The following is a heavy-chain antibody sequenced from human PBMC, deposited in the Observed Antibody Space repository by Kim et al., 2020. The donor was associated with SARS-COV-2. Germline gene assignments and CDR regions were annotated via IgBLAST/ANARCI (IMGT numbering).Heavy chain of an antibody. CDR2: INACNGNT. V-gene: IGHV1-3*01. Sequence: ASVKVSCKASGYTFTSYAMHWVRQAPGQRLEWMGWINACNGNTKYSQKFQGRVTITRDTSASTAYMELSSLRSEDTAVYYCASCGGSCYSYFDYWGQGTLGTVSS. D-gene: IGHD2-15*01. J-gene: IGHJ4*02. CDR1: GYTFTSYA. CDR3: ASCGGSCYSYFDY.